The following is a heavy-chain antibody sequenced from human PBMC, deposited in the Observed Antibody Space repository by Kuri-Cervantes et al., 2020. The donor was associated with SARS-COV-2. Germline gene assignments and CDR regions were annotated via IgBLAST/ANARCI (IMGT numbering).Heavy chain of an antibody. Sequence: SVKVSCKASGGTFSSYAISWVRQAPGQGLEWMGRIIPILGIANYAQKFQGRVTITADKSTSTAYMELSSLRSEDTAVYYCARSTAGYSSSWYTDYWGQGTLVTVSS. V-gene: IGHV1-69*04. CDR3: ARSTAGYSSSWYTDY. J-gene: IGHJ4*02. D-gene: IGHD6-13*01. CDR2: IIPILGIA. CDR1: GGTFSSYA.